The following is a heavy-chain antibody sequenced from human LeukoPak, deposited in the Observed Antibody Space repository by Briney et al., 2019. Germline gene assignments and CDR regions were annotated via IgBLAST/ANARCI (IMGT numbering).Heavy chain of an antibody. J-gene: IGHJ4*02. CDR1: GGSIGSYY. D-gene: IGHD2-21*02. V-gene: IGHV4-4*07. CDR2: IYSSGST. CDR3: ARAAYCGGDCYSIDY. Sequence: SETLSLTCTVSGGSIGSYYWSWIRQPAGKGLEWIGRIYSSGSTNYNPSLKSRVTMSVDTSKNQFSLKLTSLTAADTAVYYCARAAYCGGDCYSIDYWGQGTLVTVSS.